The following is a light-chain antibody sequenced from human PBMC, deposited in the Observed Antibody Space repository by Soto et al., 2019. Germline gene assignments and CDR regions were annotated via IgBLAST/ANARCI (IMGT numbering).Light chain of an antibody. Sequence: QAVVTQPPSVSGAPGQRVTISCTGSSSNIGAGYEVRWYQQLPGTAPKLLIYGNIYRPSGVPDRFSGSKSGTSVSLAITGLQAEDEADYHCQSYDSSLSGVVFSGGTKVTVL. J-gene: IGLJ2*01. CDR2: GNI. V-gene: IGLV1-40*01. CDR1: SSNIGAGYE. CDR3: QSYDSSLSGVV.